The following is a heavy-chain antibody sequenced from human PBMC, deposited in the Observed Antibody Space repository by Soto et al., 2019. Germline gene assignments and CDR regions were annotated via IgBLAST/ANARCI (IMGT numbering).Heavy chain of an antibody. CDR2: IKQDGSEK. CDR1: GFTFISYW. CDR3: ARDGARLNIVATIGWGMDV. V-gene: IGHV3-7*01. D-gene: IGHD5-12*01. Sequence: GSLRLSCAASGFTFISYWMSWVRQAPGKGLEWVANIKQDGSEKYYVDSVKGRFTISRDNAKNSLYLQMNSLRAEDTAVYYCARDGARLNIVATIGWGMDVWGQGTTVTVSS. J-gene: IGHJ6*02.